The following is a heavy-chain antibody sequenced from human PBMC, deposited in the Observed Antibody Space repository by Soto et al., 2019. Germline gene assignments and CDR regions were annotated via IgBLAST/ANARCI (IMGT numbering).Heavy chain of an antibody. CDR2: ISGRDDTT. Sequence: VHLVESGGDLTQPGGSLRLSCAASGFSVRGYGMSWVRQAPGKALEWVSGISGRDDTTYYTDSVRGRFTISKDTSKNTLYLQMNSLRVEDTAVYYCEGSWTWGKGTMVTVSS. D-gene: IGHD5-12*01. J-gene: IGHJ3*01. CDR3: EGSWT. CDR1: GFSVRGYG. V-gene: IGHV3-23*04.